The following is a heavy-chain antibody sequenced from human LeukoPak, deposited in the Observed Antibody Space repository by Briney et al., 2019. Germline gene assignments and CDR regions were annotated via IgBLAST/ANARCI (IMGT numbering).Heavy chain of an antibody. CDR1: VYTFTSFG. CDR2: ASAYNGNT. CDR3: ARGVLAAAGTRHSFDA. Sequence: ASVKVSCKPSVYTFTSFGICWVRPALGQGLGWMGWASAYNGNTNYAQTHQGTVTMTTDTTTSTAYMELRSLRSDGAAVYYCARGVLAAAGTRHSFDAWGQGTLVTVS. V-gene: IGHV1-18*01. J-gene: IGHJ5*02. D-gene: IGHD6-13*01.